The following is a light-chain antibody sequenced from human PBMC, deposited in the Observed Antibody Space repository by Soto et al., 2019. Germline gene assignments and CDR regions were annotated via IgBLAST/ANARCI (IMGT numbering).Light chain of an antibody. CDR3: SSYTSTNHVV. J-gene: IGLJ2*01. V-gene: IGLV2-14*02. CDR1: SNDVGSYNL. Sequence: QSALTQPASVSGSPGQSITISCTGTSNDVGSYNLVSWYQQHPGKAPKVMIYEGSKRPSGVSNRFSGSKSGNTASLTISGLQAEDEDDYYCSSYTSTNHVVFGGGTQLTVL. CDR2: EGS.